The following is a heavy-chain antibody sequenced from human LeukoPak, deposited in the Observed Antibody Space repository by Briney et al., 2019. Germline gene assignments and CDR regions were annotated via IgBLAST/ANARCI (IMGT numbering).Heavy chain of an antibody. CDR1: GYTFTTYD. J-gene: IGHJ4*02. D-gene: IGHD5-18*01. CDR3: VRARGNSRGLNY. V-gene: IGHV1-8*01. Sequence: APVKVSCKASGYTFTTYDINWVRQAAGQGLEWMGWMNSNSGDTGSAQKFQGRVTMTRNTSISTAYMDLSSLTSEDTAVYYCVRARGNSRGLNYWGQGSLVTVPS. CDR2: MNSNSGDT.